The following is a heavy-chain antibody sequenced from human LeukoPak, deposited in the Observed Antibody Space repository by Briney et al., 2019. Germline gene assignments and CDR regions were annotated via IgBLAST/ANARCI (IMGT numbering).Heavy chain of an antibody. D-gene: IGHD6-19*01. CDR3: ARVSYSSGWSKSYGMDV. CDR1: GSSISGYY. V-gene: IGHV4-4*07. J-gene: IGHJ6*02. CDR2: LHPSGAT. Sequence: SSETLSLTCTVSGSSISGYYWNWIRQPAGKGLEWIGRLHPSGATNYNPSLKSRITMSLDTSKNQFSLKLSSVTAADTAVYYCARVSYSSGWSKSYGMDVWGQGTTVTVSS.